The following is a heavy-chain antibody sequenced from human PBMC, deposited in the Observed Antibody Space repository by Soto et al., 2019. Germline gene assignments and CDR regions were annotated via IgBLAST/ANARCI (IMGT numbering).Heavy chain of an antibody. CDR1: GFTFSSYA. J-gene: IGHJ6*02. CDR2: ISGSGGST. CDR3: AKFVMARDYYYGMDV. D-gene: IGHD2-21*01. Sequence: GSLRLSCAASGFTFSSYAMSWVRQAPGKGLEWVSAISGSGGSTYYADSVKGRFTISRDNSKNTLYLQMNSLRAEGTAVYYCAKFVMARDYYYGMDVWGQGTTVTVSS. V-gene: IGHV3-23*01.